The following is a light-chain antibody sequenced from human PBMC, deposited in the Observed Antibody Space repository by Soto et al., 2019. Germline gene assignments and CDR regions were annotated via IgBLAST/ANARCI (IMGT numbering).Light chain of an antibody. CDR3: QQYNNWPGT. CDR1: QSVSSQ. Sequence: EIVLRQSPATLSLSPGERATLSCRASQSVSSQLASFQQRPGQAPRLLIYDASNRATGIPARFSGRGSGTDFTLTISSLEPEDFAVYYCQQYNNWPGTFGQGTKVDI. V-gene: IGKV3-11*01. CDR2: DAS. J-gene: IGKJ1*01.